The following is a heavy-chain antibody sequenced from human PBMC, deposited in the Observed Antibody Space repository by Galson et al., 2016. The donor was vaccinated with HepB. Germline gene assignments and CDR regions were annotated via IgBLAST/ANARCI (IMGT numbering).Heavy chain of an antibody. V-gene: IGHV7-4-1*02. Sequence: SVKVSCKASGYTFRNYALYWVRQAPGQGLEWMGWINTNTEKSTYAQDFTGRFVFSLDTSVTTAYLQISSLKAEASAVYYCARGYCSTISCYTLGDYYFDYWGQGTLVTVSS. CDR3: ARGYCSTISCYTLGDYYFDY. CDR2: INTNTEKS. CDR1: GYTFRNYA. J-gene: IGHJ4*02. D-gene: IGHD2-2*02.